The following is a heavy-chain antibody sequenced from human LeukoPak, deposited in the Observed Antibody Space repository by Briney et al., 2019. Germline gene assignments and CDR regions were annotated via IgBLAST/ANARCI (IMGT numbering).Heavy chain of an antibody. Sequence: PGGSLRLSCAASGFTFSSYWMSWVRQAPGKGLEWVANIKQDGSEKYYVDSVKGRFTISRDNAKNSLYLQMNSLRAEDTAVYYCARTRSSHTAMVTVYPNFDDWGQGTLVTVSS. CDR3: ARTRSSHTAMVTVYPNFDD. V-gene: IGHV3-7*01. CDR2: IKQDGSEK. J-gene: IGHJ4*02. D-gene: IGHD5-18*01. CDR1: GFTFSSYW.